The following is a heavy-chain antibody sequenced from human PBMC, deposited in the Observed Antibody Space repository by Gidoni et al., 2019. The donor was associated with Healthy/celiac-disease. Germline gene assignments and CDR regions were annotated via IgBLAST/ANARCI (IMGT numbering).Heavy chain of an antibody. CDR2: INNSGST. V-gene: IGHV4-34*01. J-gene: IGHJ5*02. D-gene: IGHD6-13*01. CDR3: ARVRRQLVRGGDWFDP. CDR1: GGPFSGYY. Sequence: QVPLQQWGAGLLKPTETLSLTCAVYGGPFSGYYWSWIRQPPGKGLGWFGEINNSGSTNYNPSLKSGVNISVDTSKNQFSLKLSAVTAADTAVYYCARVRRQLVRGGDWFDPWGQGTLVTVSS.